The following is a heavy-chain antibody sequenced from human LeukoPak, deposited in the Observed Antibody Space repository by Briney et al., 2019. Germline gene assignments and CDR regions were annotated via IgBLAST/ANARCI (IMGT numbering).Heavy chain of an antibody. CDR3: ATTPMGHCGSTSCYKSRGAFDI. V-gene: IGHV1-18*01. CDR2: ISAYNGNT. J-gene: IGHJ3*02. Sequence: GASVKVSCKASGYTFTSYGISWVRQAPGQGLEWMGWISAYNGNTNYAQKLQGRVTMTTDTSTSTAYMELRSLRSDDTAVYYCATTPMGHCGSTSCYKSRGAFDIWGQGTMVTVSS. D-gene: IGHD2-2*02. CDR1: GYTFTSYG.